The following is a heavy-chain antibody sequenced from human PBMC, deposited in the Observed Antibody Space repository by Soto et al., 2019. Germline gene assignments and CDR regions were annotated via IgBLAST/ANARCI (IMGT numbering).Heavy chain of an antibody. CDR1: GFTFSSYA. Sequence: EVQVLESGGGLVQPGGSLRLSCAASGFTFSSYAMSWVRQGPGKGLEWVSAISGSGGTRYYADSVKGRFTISRDNSKNTVYLQMARLEDEDKAVYYCARFGFPSLYSIEWYVDLWGRGTLVTVSS. CDR2: ISGSGGTR. J-gene: IGHJ2*01. D-gene: IGHD6-13*01. CDR3: ARFGFPSLYSIEWYVDL. V-gene: IGHV3-23*01.